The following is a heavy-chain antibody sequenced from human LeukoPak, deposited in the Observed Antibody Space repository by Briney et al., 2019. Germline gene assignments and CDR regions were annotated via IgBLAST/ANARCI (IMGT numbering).Heavy chain of an antibody. CDR1: GYTFTDYF. J-gene: IGHJ6*03. CDR3: ARDPRLSAPYYYYYMDV. CDR2: INPSGGST. V-gene: IGHV1-46*01. Sequence: ASVKVSCKASGYTFTDYFMNWVRQAPGQGLEWMGIINPSGGSTSYAQKFQGRVTMTRDMSTSTVYMELSSLRSEDTAVYYCARDPRLSAPYYYYYMDVWGKGTTVTVSS. D-gene: IGHD2/OR15-2a*01.